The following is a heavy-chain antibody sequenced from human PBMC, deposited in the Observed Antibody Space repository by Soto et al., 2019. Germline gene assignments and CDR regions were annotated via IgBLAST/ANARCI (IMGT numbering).Heavy chain of an antibody. CDR1: GGFISSDSYY. V-gene: IGHV4-39*01. Sequence: SETLSLTCTVSGGFISSDSYYWGWIRQPPGKGLEWIGSIYYSGTTYYNPSLKSRVTMSVDMSKNQFSLRLSSVTAADTAVYYCARKLLGYCSTTSCYYGMDVWGQGTTVTVSS. D-gene: IGHD2-2*01. J-gene: IGHJ6*02. CDR2: IYYSGTT. CDR3: ARKLLGYCSTTSCYYGMDV.